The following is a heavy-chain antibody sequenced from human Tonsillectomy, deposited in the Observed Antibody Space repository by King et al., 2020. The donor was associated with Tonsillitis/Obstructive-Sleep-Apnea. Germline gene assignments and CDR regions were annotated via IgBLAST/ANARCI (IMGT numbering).Heavy chain of an antibody. CDR3: ARRVPARRGGYSDY. V-gene: IGHV4-59*01. CDR1: GGSISSYY. D-gene: IGHD2-2*01. J-gene: IGHJ4*02. Sequence: QLQESGPGLVKPSETLSLTCTVSGGSISSYYWSWIRQPPGRGLEGIGYIYYSGSTNYNPSLKRRVTISVDTSKNQFSLKLSSVTAADTAVYYCARRVPARRGGYSDYWGQGTLVTVSS. CDR2: IYYSGST.